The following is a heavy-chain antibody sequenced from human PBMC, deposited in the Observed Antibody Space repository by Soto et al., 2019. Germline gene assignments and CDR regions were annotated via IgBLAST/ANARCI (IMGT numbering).Heavy chain of an antibody. CDR2: INHSGST. Sequence: SETLSLTCAVYGGSFSGYYWSWIRQPPGKGLEWIGEINHSGSTNYNPSLKSRVTISVDTSKNQFSLKLSSVTAADTAVYYCVIHAQWILRAYWGQGSLVTVSS. D-gene: IGHD3-22*01. V-gene: IGHV4-34*01. CDR1: GGSFSGYY. CDR3: VIHAQWILRAY. J-gene: IGHJ4*02.